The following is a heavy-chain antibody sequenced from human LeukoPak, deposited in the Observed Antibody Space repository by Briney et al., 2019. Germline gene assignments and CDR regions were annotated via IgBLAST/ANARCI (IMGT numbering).Heavy chain of an antibody. Sequence: TGGSLRLSCAGSGFTFSRYTMNWVRQAPGKGLEWVSSISSGSIDMYYADSVKGRFTISRDNAKSSVYLQMNSLRAEDTAVYYCARDRRGGYENYYYYYMDVWGKGTTVTVSS. CDR1: GFTFSRYT. J-gene: IGHJ6*03. CDR2: ISSGSIDM. D-gene: IGHD5-12*01. CDR3: ARDRRGGYENYYYYYMDV. V-gene: IGHV3-21*01.